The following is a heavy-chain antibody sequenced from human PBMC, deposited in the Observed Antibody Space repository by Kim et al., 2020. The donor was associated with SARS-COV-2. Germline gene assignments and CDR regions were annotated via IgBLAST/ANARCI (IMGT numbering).Heavy chain of an antibody. D-gene: IGHD1-26*01. J-gene: IGHJ5*02. CDR1: GFTFSSYS. CDR2: ISSSSSTI. CDR3: ARDLKQSGSYVRWFDP. V-gene: IGHV3-48*02. Sequence: GGSLRLSCAASGFTFSSYSMNWVRQAPGKGLEWVSYISSSSSTIYYADSVKGRFTISRDNAKNSLYLQMNSLRDEDTAVYYCARDLKQSGSYVRWFDPWGQGTLVTVSS.